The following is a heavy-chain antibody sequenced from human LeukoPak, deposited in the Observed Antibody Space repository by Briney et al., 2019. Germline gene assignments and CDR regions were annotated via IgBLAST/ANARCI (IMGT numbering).Heavy chain of an antibody. CDR1: GFTVSSNY. V-gene: IGHV3-66*02. D-gene: IGHD5-18*01. J-gene: IGHJ6*03. CDR2: IYSGGST. Sequence: PGGSLRLSCAASGFTVSSNYMSWVRQAPGKGLEWVSVIYSGGSTYYADSVKGRFTISRDNSKNTLYLQMNSLRAEDTAVYYCAGVSYADTAPQFEYYYYMDVWGKGTTVTASS. CDR3: AGVSYADTAPQFEYYYYMDV.